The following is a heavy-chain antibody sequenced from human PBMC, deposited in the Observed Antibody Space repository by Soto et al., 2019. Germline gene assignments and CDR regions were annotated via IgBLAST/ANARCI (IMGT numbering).Heavy chain of an antibody. CDR3: ARDLSSSPHEMGY. V-gene: IGHV1-69*08. CDR1: GGTFSSYT. J-gene: IGHJ4*02. D-gene: IGHD6-6*01. Sequence: QVQLVQSGAEVKKPGASVKVSCKASGGTFSSYTISWVRQAPGQGLEWMGRIIPILGIANYAKKFQGRVTITADKSTSTAYMELSSLRREDTAVYYCARDLSSSPHEMGYWGQGTLVTVSS. CDR2: IIPILGIA.